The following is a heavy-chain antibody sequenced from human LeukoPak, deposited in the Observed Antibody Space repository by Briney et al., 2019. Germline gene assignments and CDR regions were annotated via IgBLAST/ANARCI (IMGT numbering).Heavy chain of an antibody. D-gene: IGHD2-2*01. V-gene: IGHV3-30-3*01. Sequence: GGSLRLSCAASGFTFSSYAIHWVRQAPGKGLEWVAVISYDGNNKYYADSVKGRFTISRDNSKNTLYLQMNSLRAEDTAVYYCAKDIVVVPAAGEDYWGQGTLVTVSS. J-gene: IGHJ4*02. CDR2: ISYDGNNK. CDR1: GFTFSSYA. CDR3: AKDIVVVPAAGEDY.